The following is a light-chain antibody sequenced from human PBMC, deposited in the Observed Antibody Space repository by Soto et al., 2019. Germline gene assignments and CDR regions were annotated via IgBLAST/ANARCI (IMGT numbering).Light chain of an antibody. CDR2: DNN. CDR1: SSNIGNNY. CDR3: ATWDGSLPGEV. J-gene: IGLJ2*01. Sequence: QSVLTQSPSVSAAPGQKVTISCSGSSSNIGNNYVSWHQQLPGTAPKLLIYDNNKRPSGIPDRFSGSKSSTSGTLDITGLQTGDEADYYCATWDGSLPGEVFGGGTKLTVL. V-gene: IGLV1-51*01.